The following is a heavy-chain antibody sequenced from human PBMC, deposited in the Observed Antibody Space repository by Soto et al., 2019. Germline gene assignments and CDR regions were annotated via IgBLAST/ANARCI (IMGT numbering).Heavy chain of an antibody. J-gene: IGHJ4*02. CDR1: GFTFSGSA. Sequence: GGSLRLSCAASGFTFSGSAMHWVRQASGKGLEWVGRIRSKANSYATAYAASVKGRFTISRDDSKNTAYLQMNSLKTEDTAVYYCTRHSKATGGIADYWGQGTLVTVSS. D-gene: IGHD7-27*01. V-gene: IGHV3-73*01. CDR3: TRHSKATGGIADY. CDR2: IRSKANSYAT.